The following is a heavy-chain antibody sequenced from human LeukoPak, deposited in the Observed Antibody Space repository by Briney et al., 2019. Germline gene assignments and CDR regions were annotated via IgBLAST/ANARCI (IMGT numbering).Heavy chain of an antibody. J-gene: IGHJ4*02. V-gene: IGHV1-69*05. D-gene: IGHD5-24*01. Sequence: SVKVSCKASGGTFSSYAISWVRQAPGQGLEWMGRIIPIFGTANYAQKFQGRVTITTDESTSTAYMELSSLRSEDTAVYYCAREEGIPRRDGYNFDYWGQGPLVTVSS. CDR1: GGTFSSYA. CDR3: AREEGIPRRDGYNFDY. CDR2: IIPIFGTA.